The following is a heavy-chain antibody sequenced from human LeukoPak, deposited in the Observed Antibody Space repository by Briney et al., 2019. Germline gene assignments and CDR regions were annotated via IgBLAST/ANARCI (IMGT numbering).Heavy chain of an antibody. J-gene: IGHJ6*02. CDR2: INSDGSST. D-gene: IGHD1-26*01. CDR1: GFTFSSYW. V-gene: IGHV3-74*01. CDR3: ASLGGSYGMDV. Sequence: GGSLRLSCAASGFTFSSYWMHWVRQAPGKGLVWVSRINSDGSSTSYADSVKGRFTISRDNAKNTLYLQMNSLRAEDTAVYYCASLGGSYGMDVWGQGTTVTVSS.